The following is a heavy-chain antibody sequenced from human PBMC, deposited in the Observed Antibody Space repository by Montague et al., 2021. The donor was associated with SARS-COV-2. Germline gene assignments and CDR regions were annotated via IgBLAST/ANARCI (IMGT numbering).Heavy chain of an antibody. D-gene: IGHD1-20*01. CDR3: TRDPITGTTGTIYNDCGMDV. V-gene: IGHV4-61*02. CDR2: IYRGGSP. CDR1: GDSLSSGGCY. Sequence: TLSLTCSVSGDSLSSGGCYWSWIRQPAGQDLVWIGRIYRGGSPNYXPSLKGRVTISGDMSKNQFSLNVSSVTAADTAVYYCTRDPITGTTGTIYNDCGMDVWGQGTTVTVSS. J-gene: IGHJ6*02.